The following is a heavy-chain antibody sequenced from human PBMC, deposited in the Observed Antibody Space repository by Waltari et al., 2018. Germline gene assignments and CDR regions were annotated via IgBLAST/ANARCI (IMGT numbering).Heavy chain of an antibody. Sequence: QVHLVQSGAEVRKPGSSVRVACEAHGGSFGTYATTGVRQAPGQGLGWMAGITPIYGTPNYAQKFQGRVTIAADESTRTAYMELSSLRSDDTAVYYCAKRIVGGPFDVWGQGTVVTVSS. V-gene: IGHV1-69*12. CDR2: ITPIYGTP. CDR1: GGSFGTYA. J-gene: IGHJ3*01. CDR3: AKRIVGGPFDV. D-gene: IGHD1-26*01.